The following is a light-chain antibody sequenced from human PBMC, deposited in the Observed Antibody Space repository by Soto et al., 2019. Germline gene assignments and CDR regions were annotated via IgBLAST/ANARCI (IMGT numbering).Light chain of an antibody. V-gene: IGLV1-47*01. CDR1: SSNIGYSY. CDR2: RNN. CDR3: AAWDDSLRGVI. J-gene: IGLJ2*01. Sequence: QSAVTQPPSASGTPGQRVTISCSGGSSNIGYSYVYWYQQVPGTAPKLLIQRNNQRPSGVPDRFSGSKSGTSASLAISGLRSEDEADYFCAAWDDSLRGVIFGGGTKVTVL.